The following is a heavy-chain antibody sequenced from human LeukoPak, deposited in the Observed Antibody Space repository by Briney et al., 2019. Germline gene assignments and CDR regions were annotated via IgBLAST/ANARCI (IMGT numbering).Heavy chain of an antibody. D-gene: IGHD5-24*01. CDR2: INPNSGGT. J-gene: IGHJ4*02. Sequence: ASVKVSCKASGYTFTGYYMHWVRQAPGQGLEWMGWINPNSGGTNYAQKFQGRLTMTRDTSISTAYMELSRLRSDDTAVYYCARDVEMATIGFDYWGQGTLVTVSS. V-gene: IGHV1-2*02. CDR1: GYTFTGYY. CDR3: ARDVEMATIGFDY.